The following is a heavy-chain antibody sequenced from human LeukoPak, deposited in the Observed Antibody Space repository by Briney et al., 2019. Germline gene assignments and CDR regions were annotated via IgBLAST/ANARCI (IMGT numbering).Heavy chain of an antibody. Sequence: GESLKISCKGSGYSFTSYWIGWVRQMPGKGLEWMGIIYPGDSDTRYSPSFQGQVTISADKSISTAYLQWSSLKASDTAMYYCARMGNYGDYVFAFDIWGQGTMVTVSS. V-gene: IGHV5-51*01. J-gene: IGHJ3*02. CDR2: IYPGDSDT. CDR3: ARMGNYGDYVFAFDI. D-gene: IGHD4-17*01. CDR1: GYSFTSYW.